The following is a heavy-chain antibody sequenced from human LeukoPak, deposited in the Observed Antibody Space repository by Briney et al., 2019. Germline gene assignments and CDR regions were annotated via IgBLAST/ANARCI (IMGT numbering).Heavy chain of an antibody. CDR2: IYHSGST. J-gene: IGHJ6*02. CDR3: ARGGPIYYYGMDV. V-gene: IGHV4-30-2*01. CDR1: GGSISRGGYS. Sequence: SQTLSLTCVVSGGSISRGGYSWSWIRQPPGKGLEWIGYIYHSGSTYYNPSLKSRVTISVDRSKNQFSLKLSSVTAADTAVYYCARGGPIYYYGMDVWGQGTTVTVSS.